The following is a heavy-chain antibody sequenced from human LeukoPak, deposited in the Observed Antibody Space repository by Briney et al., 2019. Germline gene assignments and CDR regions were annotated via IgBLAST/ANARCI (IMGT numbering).Heavy chain of an antibody. J-gene: IGHJ5*02. Sequence: GESLKISGKGSGYSFTSYWIGWVRQMPGKGLEWMGIIYPGDSDTRYSPSFQGQVTISADKSISTAYLQWSSLKASDTAMYYCARHVRIAAAHNWFDPWGQGTLVTVSS. D-gene: IGHD6-13*01. CDR1: GYSFTSYW. V-gene: IGHV5-51*01. CDR3: ARHVRIAAAHNWFDP. CDR2: IYPGDSDT.